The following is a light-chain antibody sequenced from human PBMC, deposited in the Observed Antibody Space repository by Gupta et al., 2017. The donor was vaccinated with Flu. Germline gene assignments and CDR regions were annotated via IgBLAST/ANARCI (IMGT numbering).Light chain of an antibody. CDR1: QSVGTY. Sequence: EFVLTQSPGTLSLSPGGSATLSCRASQSVGTYLAWYQQKPGQTPRLLIYDASHRATGIPARFSGSGSGTDFTLTISSLEPEDFAVYYCQMHSTWPPYTFGQGTRLEI. CDR3: QMHSTWPPYT. V-gene: IGKV3-11*01. CDR2: DAS. J-gene: IGKJ2*01.